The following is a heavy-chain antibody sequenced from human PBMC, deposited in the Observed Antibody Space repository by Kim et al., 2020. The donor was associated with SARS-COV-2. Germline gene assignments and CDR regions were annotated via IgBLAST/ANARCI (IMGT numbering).Heavy chain of an antibody. CDR2: ISDRGGTT. V-gene: IGHV3-23*01. CDR3: AKVANFYDSTDYYPPDS. CDR1: GYIFSGSA. J-gene: IGHJ5*01. D-gene: IGHD3-22*01. Sequence: GGSLRLSCAASGYIFSGSAMTWVRQAPGKGLEWVSFISDRGGTTNYADPVKGRFTISRDNSKNTLYLQMNDLRAGDTAVYYCAKVANFYDSTDYYPPDSWGRGTLVTVSS.